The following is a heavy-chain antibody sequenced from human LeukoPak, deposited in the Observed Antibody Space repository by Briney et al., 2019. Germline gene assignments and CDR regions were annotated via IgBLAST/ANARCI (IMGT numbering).Heavy chain of an antibody. CDR3: ASEYSSSSGFAY. CDR2: IRQDGSEK. V-gene: IGHV3-7*01. Sequence: GGSLRLSCAASGFTFSSYWMSWVRQAPGKGLEWVANIRQDGSEKYYVDSVKGRFTISTDNAKNSLYLQINSLKTENPAVYYCASEYSSSSGFAYSGQATLVTVSS. CDR1: GFTFSSYW. D-gene: IGHD6-6*01. J-gene: IGHJ4*02.